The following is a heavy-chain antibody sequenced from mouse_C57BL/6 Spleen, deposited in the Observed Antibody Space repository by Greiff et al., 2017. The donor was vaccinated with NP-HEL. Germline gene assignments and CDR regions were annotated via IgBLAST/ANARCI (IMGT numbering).Heavy chain of an antibody. J-gene: IGHJ2*01. CDR3: AREEGSGYFDY. CDR1: GYSITSGYY. D-gene: IGHD3-2*02. V-gene: IGHV3-6*01. CDR2: ISYDGSN. Sequence: VQLKESGPGLVKPSQSLSLTCSVTGYSITSGYYWNWIRQFPGNKLEWMGYISYDGSNNYNPSLKNRISITRDTSKNQFFLKLNSVTTEDTATYYCAREEGSGYFDYWGQGTTLTVSS.